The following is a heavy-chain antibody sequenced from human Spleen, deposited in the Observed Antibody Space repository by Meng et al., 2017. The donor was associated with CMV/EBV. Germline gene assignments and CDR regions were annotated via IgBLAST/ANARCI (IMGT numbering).Heavy chain of an antibody. J-gene: IGHJ6*02. CDR3: ARDNQKTIYYGMDV. Sequence: GESLKISCAASGFTFSSYSMNWVRQAPGKGLEWVSGINWNGGSTGYADSVKGRFTISRDNAKNSLYLQMNSLRAEDTALYYCARDNQKTIYYGMDVWGQGTTVTVSS. V-gene: IGHV3-20*04. CDR1: GFTFSSYS. CDR2: INWNGGST.